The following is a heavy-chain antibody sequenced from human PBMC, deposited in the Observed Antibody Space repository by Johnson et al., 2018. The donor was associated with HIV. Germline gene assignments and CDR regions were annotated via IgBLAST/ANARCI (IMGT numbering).Heavy chain of an antibody. D-gene: IGHD6-13*01. CDR3: ASGLAAAGGAFDI. V-gene: IGHV3-72*01. CDR1: GFTSSDYY. J-gene: IGHJ3*02. Sequence: VQLVESGGGLVQPGGSLRLSCAASGFTSSDYYMDWARQAPGKGLEWVGRSRNRANGYTTEYAASVKGRFTISRDDSTNSLYLQMNSLNTEDTAVYYCASGLAAAGGAFDIWGQGTMVTVSS. CDR2: SRNRANGYTT.